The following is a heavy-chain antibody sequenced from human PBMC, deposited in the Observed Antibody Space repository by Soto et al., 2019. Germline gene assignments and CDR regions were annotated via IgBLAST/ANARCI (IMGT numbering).Heavy chain of an antibody. V-gene: IGHV5-51*01. D-gene: IGHD2-21*01. J-gene: IGHJ4*02. Sequence: GESVKISCRGFGYTFNTYCIGWVLQMPGKGLEWMGVMSPGNSDIRYSPAFQGQVSISADTSISTAYLQWSSLKTSDSGMYYCARQGRTSASSDFWGQGTLVTVSS. CDR3: ARQGRTSASSDF. CDR2: MSPGNSDI. CDR1: GYTFNTYC.